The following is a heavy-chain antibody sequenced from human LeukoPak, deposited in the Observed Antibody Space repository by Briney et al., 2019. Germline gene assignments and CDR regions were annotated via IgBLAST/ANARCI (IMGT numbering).Heavy chain of an antibody. CDR1: GFTFSSYS. CDR3: ATYMVRGATYHLDY. D-gene: IGHD3-10*01. J-gene: IGHJ4*02. CDR2: ISSSSSYI. V-gene: IGHV3-21*01. Sequence: PGGSLRLSCAASGFTFSSYSMNWVRQAPGRGLEWVSSISSSSSYIYYADSVKGRFTISRDNAKNSLYLQMNSLRAEDTAVYYCATYMVRGATYHLDYWGQGTLVTVSS.